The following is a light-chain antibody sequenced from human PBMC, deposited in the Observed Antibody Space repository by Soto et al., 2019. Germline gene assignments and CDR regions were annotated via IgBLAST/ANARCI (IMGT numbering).Light chain of an antibody. CDR1: QGIGNY. Sequence: DIQMTQSPSSLSASVGDRVTITCRASQGIGNYLAWYQQKPGNVPTLLIYSASALPSGVPSRFSGSGSEAAITLTISSLPTEDVAAYYWQNYSSPPRPFGPGTKVEVK. CDR2: SAS. J-gene: IGKJ1*01. CDR3: QNYSSPPRP. V-gene: IGKV1-27*01.